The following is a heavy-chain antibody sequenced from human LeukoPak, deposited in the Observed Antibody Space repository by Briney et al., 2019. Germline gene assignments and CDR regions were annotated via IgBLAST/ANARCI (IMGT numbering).Heavy chain of an antibody. CDR1: GFTFSSYA. V-gene: IGHV3-30-3*01. CDR3: ARDQYSGYIQLSGMDV. J-gene: IGHJ6*02. CDR2: ISYDGSNK. D-gene: IGHD5-12*01. Sequence: GSLRLSCAASGFTFSSYAMHWVRQAPGKGLEWVAVISYDGSNKYYADSVKGRFTISRDNSKNTLYLQMNSLRAEDTAVYYCARDQYSGYIQLSGMDVWGQGTTVTVSS.